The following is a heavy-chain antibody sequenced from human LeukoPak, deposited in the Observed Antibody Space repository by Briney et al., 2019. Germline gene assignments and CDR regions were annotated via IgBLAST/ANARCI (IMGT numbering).Heavy chain of an antibody. CDR3: ARDTLCSGGSCSLDY. CDR2: IWYDGSNK. D-gene: IGHD2-15*01. J-gene: IGHJ4*02. Sequence: GGSLRLSCAASGFTFSSYGMHWVRQAPGEGLEWVAVIWYDGSNKYYADSVEGRFTISRDNSKNSLYLQMNSLIAEDTAVYYCARDTLCSGGSCSLDYWGQGTLVTVSS. V-gene: IGHV3-33*01. CDR1: GFTFSSYG.